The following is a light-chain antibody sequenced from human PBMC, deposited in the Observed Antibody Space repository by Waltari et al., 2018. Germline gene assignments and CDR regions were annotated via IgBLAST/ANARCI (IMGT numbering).Light chain of an antibody. Sequence: DIQMTQSPSTLSASVGDTVIISCRASQSITTSLAWYQQKPGKAPKVLIYDASSLESGVPSRFSGSGSGTEFTLTISSLQPDDFATYYCQQYTTYSGTFGQGTKVEIK. CDR3: QQYTTYSGT. J-gene: IGKJ1*01. CDR1: QSITTS. V-gene: IGKV1-5*01. CDR2: DAS.